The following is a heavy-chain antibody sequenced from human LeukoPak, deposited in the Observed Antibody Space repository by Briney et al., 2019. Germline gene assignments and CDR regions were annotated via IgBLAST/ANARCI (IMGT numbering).Heavy chain of an antibody. CDR1: GYSFTSYW. CDR3: ARLQSGSYSYFDY. CDR2: IFPNDSNI. J-gene: IGHJ4*02. D-gene: IGHD1-26*01. Sequence: GESLKISWKGSGYSFTSYWIGWVRQMPGKGLEWMGIIFPNDSNIRYSPSFQGQVTISADKSINTAYLQWRSLKASDTAMYYCARLQSGSYSYFDYWGQGTLVTVSS. V-gene: IGHV5-51*01.